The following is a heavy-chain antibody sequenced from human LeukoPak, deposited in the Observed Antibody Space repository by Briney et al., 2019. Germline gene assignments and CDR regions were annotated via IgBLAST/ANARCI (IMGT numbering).Heavy chain of an antibody. CDR3: ARVYSANGYGSGYYDY. J-gene: IGHJ4*02. CDR1: GFTFSTYD. CDR2: ITSTSNHI. Sequence: GGSLRLSCVASGFTFSTYDMNWVRQAPGKGLEWVSAITSTSNHINYADSVKGRFTISRDSANNSLYLQMNSLRAEDTAVYYCARVYSANGYGSGYYDYWGQGTPVTVSS. V-gene: IGHV3-21*01. D-gene: IGHD3-10*01.